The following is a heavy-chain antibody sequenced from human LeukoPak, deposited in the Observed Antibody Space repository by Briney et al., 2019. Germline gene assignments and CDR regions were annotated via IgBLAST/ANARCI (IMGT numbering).Heavy chain of an antibody. D-gene: IGHD1-26*01. Sequence: ASVKVSCKASGYTFIKYGISWVRRAPGRGLEWMGWISVVDGDVDYAEDLQTRVTLTAERYTNTVYMELRSLRPDDTAEYYCVRDADASRGRDPWGQRTLVKVSS. CDR1: GYTFIKYG. CDR2: ISVVDGDV. CDR3: VRDADASRGRDP. V-gene: IGHV1-18*01. J-gene: IGHJ5*02.